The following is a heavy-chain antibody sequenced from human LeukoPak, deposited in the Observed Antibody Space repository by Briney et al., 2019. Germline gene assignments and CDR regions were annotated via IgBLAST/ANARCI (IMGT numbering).Heavy chain of an antibody. CDR2: MKPNSGNT. V-gene: IGHV1-8*01. CDR1: GYIFTSYD. CDR3: ARGRGSGHKENWFDP. Sequence: GASVKVSCKASGYIFTSYDINWVRQATGQGPEWMGWMKPNSGNTDYAQKFQGRVTMTRDTSISTAYMELSSLRSEDTAVYYCARGRGSGHKENWFDPWGQGTLVTVSS. J-gene: IGHJ5*02. D-gene: IGHD6-19*01.